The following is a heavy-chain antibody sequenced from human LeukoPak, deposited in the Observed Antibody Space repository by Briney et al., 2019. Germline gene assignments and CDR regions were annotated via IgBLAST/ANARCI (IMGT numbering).Heavy chain of an antibody. CDR3: ARDTYYYDSSGYYYPGGCDY. CDR2: ISTGGSTI. J-gene: IGHJ4*02. Sequence: PGGSLRLSCAASGFTFSDYYMSWIRQAPGKGLQRVSYISTGGSTIYYADSVKGRFTISRDNAKNSLYLQMNSLRAEDTAVYYCARDTYYYDSSGYYYPGGCDYWGQGTLVTVSS. V-gene: IGHV3-11*04. CDR1: GFTFSDYY. D-gene: IGHD3-22*01.